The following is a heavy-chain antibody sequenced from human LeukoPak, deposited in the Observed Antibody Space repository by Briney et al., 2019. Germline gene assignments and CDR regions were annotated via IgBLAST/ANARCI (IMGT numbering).Heavy chain of an antibody. J-gene: IGHJ6*03. CDR3: AKRAGRGNSYQFMDV. CDR2: VSSSSSYF. CDR1: GFTFTTFS. D-gene: IGHD2-2*01. Sequence: GGSLRLSCVASGFTFTTFSMNWVRQAPGKGLEWIASVSSSSSYFHYADSVKGRFTVSRDNANSSVALQMNSLRPDDTAVYYCAKRAGRGNSYQFMDVWGKGTTVTVSS. V-gene: IGHV3-21*06.